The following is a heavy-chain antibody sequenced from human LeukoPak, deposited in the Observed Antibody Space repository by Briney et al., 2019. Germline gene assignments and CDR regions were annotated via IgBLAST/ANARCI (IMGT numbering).Heavy chain of an antibody. J-gene: IGHJ4*02. CDR1: GYTFTSYG. CDR3: ARGGADKWELISALSY. V-gene: IGHV1-18*01. Sequence: GASVKVSCKASGYTFTSYGISWVRQAPGQGLEWMGWISAYNGNTNYAQKLQGRVTMTTDTSTSTAYMELRSLRSDDTAVYYCARGGADKWELISALSYWGQGTLVTVSS. CDR2: ISAYNGNT. D-gene: IGHD1-26*01.